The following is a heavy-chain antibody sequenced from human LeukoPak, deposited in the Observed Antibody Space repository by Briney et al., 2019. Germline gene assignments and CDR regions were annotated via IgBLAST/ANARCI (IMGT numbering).Heavy chain of an antibody. Sequence: GGSLRLSCAASGFTFSSYAMSWVRQAPGKGLEWASAISGSGGSTYYADSVKGRFTISRDNSKNTLYLQMNSLRAEGTAVYYCAKDFSTYCSSTSCYSSPRDYYFDYWGQGTLVTVSS. CDR3: AKDFSTYCSSTSCYSSPRDYYFDY. V-gene: IGHV3-23*01. D-gene: IGHD2-2*02. CDR2: ISGSGGST. J-gene: IGHJ4*02. CDR1: GFTFSSYA.